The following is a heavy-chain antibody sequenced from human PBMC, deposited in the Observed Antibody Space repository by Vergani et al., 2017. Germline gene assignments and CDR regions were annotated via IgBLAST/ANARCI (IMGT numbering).Heavy chain of an antibody. D-gene: IGHD3-3*01. CDR1: GYTFTSYD. CDR3: ARVELSFPRVTYYDFWSGYYYYYYMDV. V-gene: IGHV1-8*01. Sequence: QVQLVQSGAEVKKPGASVKVSCKASGYTFTSYDINWVRQATGQGLEWMGWMNPNSGNTGYAQKFQGRVTMTRNTSISTAYMVLSSLRSEDTAVYYCARVELSFPRVTYYDFWSGYYYYYYMDVWGKGTTVTVSS. J-gene: IGHJ6*03. CDR2: MNPNSGNT.